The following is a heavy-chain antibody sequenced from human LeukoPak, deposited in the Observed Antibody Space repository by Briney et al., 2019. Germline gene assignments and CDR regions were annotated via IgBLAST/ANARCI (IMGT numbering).Heavy chain of an antibody. J-gene: IGHJ4*02. V-gene: IGHV3-66*01. Sequence: GGPLRLSCAASGFTFDDYAMHWVRQAPGKGLEWVSVIYSGGSTHYAGSVKGRFTISRDNSKNTVYLQMNSLRAEDTAVYYCARAPYSSSWYFDYWGQGTLVTVSS. CDR1: GFTFDDYA. D-gene: IGHD6-13*01. CDR3: ARAPYSSSWYFDY. CDR2: IYSGGST.